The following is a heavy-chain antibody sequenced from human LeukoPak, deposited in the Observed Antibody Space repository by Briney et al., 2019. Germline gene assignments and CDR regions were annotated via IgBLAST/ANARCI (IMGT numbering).Heavy chain of an antibody. D-gene: IGHD2-15*01. J-gene: IGHJ6*03. CDR2: INSDGSST. Sequence: GGSLRFSCAASGFTFSNYWMHWVRQAPGKGLVWVSRINSDGSSTSYADSVKGRFTISRDNAKNTLYLQLNSLRAEDTAVYYCARGGFCSGGSCPVDYYYYMDVWGKGTTVTVSS. CDR1: GFTFSNYW. V-gene: IGHV3-74*01. CDR3: ARGGFCSGGSCPVDYYYYMDV.